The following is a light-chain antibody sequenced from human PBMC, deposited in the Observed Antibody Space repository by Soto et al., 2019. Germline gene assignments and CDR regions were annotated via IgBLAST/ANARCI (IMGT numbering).Light chain of an antibody. CDR3: QQSYRGQAWT. V-gene: IGKV1-39*01. CDR2: TAS. J-gene: IGKJ1*01. Sequence: DIQMTQSPSSLSASVGDRVTITCRASQSISDFLNWYQQKAGKAPTLLIYTASHLQSGVPSRFSGSGSGTDFTPTISSLQPEDVATYFCQQSYRGQAWTFGQGTRVDLK. CDR1: QSISDF.